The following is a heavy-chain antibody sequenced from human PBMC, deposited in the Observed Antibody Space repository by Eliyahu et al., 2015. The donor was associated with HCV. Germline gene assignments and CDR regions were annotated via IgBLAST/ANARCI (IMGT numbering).Heavy chain of an antibody. CDR3: ARDFTGARNYYGMDV. V-gene: IGHV3-72*01. CDR2: VRNRANSYTT. J-gene: IGHJ6*02. CDR1: GFXFSDHY. Sequence: EVQLVESGGGLVQPGGSXXLSCAASGFXFSDHYMDWVRQAPGKGLEWVGRVRNRANSYTTEYAASVKGRFTISRDDSKNSLYLQMNSLITDDTAVYYCARDFTGARNYYGMDVWGQGTTVTVSS. D-gene: IGHD1-14*01.